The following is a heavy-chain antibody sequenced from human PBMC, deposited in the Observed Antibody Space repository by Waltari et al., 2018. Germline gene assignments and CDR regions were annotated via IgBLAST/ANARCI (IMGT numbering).Heavy chain of an antibody. Sequence: EVQLLESGGGLIQPGGSLRLSCQASGLTSFTHALNWVRQAPGKGLEWVSSISVSDATYYADSVKGRFTVSRDYSDNTIHLQMDSLRAEDTAVYFCAKPFYNWDDPLHSWGQGAPVIVSS. CDR3: AKPFYNWDDPLHS. V-gene: IGHV3-23*01. CDR2: ISVSDAT. J-gene: IGHJ1*01. D-gene: IGHD1-20*01. CDR1: GLTSFTHA.